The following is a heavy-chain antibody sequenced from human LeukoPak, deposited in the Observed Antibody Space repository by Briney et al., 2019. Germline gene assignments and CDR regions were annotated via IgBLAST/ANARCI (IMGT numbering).Heavy chain of an antibody. Sequence: GGSLRLSCAASGFTVSSNYMSWVRQAPGKGLEWVSVIYSGGSTYYADSVKGRFTISRDNSKNTLYLQMNSLRPEDTAVYYCARDLRLTTIFGGVSTWGQGTLVTVSS. J-gene: IGHJ5*02. CDR3: ARDLRLTTIFGGVST. V-gene: IGHV3-66*02. D-gene: IGHD3-3*01. CDR1: GFTVSSNY. CDR2: IYSGGST.